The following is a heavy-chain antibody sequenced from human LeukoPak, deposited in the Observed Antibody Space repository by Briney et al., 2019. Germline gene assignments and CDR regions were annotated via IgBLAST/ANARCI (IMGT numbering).Heavy chain of an antibody. J-gene: IGHJ4*02. D-gene: IGHD2-2*01. Sequence: AETLYLTCTVSGGSISNHYWTWIRQPPGKGLEWIGYISYSAITNYNPSLKSRVTISVDMSKNQFSLKLTSVTAADTAVYYYARVVAVAPPFFAYWGQETLVTVSS. V-gene: IGHV4-59*11. CDR2: ISYSAIT. CDR1: GGSISNHY. CDR3: ARVVAVAPPFFAY.